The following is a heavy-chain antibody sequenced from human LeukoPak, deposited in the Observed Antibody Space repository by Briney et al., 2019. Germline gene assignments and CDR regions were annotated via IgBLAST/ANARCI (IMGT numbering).Heavy chain of an antibody. CDR2: IYYNGST. CDR1: GGSISSYY. Sequence: PSETLSLTCIVSGGSISSYYWTWIRQPPGKGLEWIGYIYYNGSTNYNPSLKSRVTISVDISKNQFSLKLNSVTAADTAVYYCARQSRGIAVAGLDYRGQGILVTVSS. D-gene: IGHD6-19*01. J-gene: IGHJ4*02. V-gene: IGHV4-59*08. CDR3: ARQSRGIAVAGLDY.